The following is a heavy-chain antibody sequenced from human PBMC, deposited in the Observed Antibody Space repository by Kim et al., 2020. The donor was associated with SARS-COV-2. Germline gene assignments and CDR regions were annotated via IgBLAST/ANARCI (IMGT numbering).Heavy chain of an antibody. CDR2: IHSDGSS. CDR1: GFTVSTHY. Sequence: GGSLRLSCAASGFTVSTHYMHWVRQAPGKGLEWVSAIHSDGSSYYADSVEGSFIIFRDNSANTLFLHLNSLPADDTAVFYYSTVHGTPLESFHP. V-gene: IGHV3-66*01. D-gene: IGHD6-13*01. J-gene: IGHJ5*02. CDR3: STVHGTPLESFHP.